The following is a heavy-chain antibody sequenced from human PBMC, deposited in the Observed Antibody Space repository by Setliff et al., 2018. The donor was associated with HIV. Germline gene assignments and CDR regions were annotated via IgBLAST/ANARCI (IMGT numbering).Heavy chain of an antibody. V-gene: IGHV3-64D*09. CDR3: VKARVDCDYYYYYYRDV. D-gene: IGHD2-15*01. Sequence: PGGSLRLSCSASGFTFSSYAMHWVRQAPGKGLEYVSAISSNGGSTYYADSVKGRFTIYRDHSKNTLYLQMSSLRAEDTAVYYCVKARVDCDYYYYYYRDVCGKGTTVTVSS. CDR1: GFTFSSYA. J-gene: IGHJ6*03. CDR2: ISSNGGST.